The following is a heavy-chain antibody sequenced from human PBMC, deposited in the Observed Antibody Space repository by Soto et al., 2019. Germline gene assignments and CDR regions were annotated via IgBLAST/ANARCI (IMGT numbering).Heavy chain of an antibody. J-gene: IGHJ4*02. CDR2: ISGSGGST. D-gene: IGHD2-2*01. CDR1: GFTFSSYA. CDR3: AKVRLGYCSSTSCIIPTDY. V-gene: IGHV3-23*01. Sequence: PGGSLRLSCAASGFTFSSYAMSWVRQAPGKGLEWVSAISGSGGSTYYADSVKGRFTISRDNSKNTLYLQMNSLRAEDTAVYYCAKVRLGYCSSTSCIIPTDYWGQGTLVTLSS.